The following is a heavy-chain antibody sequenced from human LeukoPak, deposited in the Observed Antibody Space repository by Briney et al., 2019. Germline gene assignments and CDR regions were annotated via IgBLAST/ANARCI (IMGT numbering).Heavy chain of an antibody. CDR3: AKAEMADLDY. D-gene: IGHD5-24*01. CDR2: ISYDGSNK. J-gene: IGHJ4*02. Sequence: GGSLRLSCAASGFTFSSYGMHWVRQAPGKGLEWVAVISYDGSNKYYADSVKGRFIISRDNSKNTLYLQMNSLRAEDTAVYYCAKAEMADLDYWGQGTLVTVSS. V-gene: IGHV3-30*18. CDR1: GFTFSSYG.